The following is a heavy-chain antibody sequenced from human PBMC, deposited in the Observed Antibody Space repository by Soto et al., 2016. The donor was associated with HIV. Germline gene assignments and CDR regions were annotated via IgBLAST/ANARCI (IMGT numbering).Heavy chain of an antibody. V-gene: IGHV3-15*01. J-gene: IGHJ5*02. CDR1: GFTFSSAW. CDR3: TSHLYPT. Sequence: EVQLVESGGGLVKPGGSLRLSCAVSGFTFSSAWMSWVRQAPGKGLEWVGRIKSETDGGTTDYAAPVKGRFTISRDDSKNTLYLQMNSLKTEDTAVYYCTSHLYPTWGQGMLVTVSS. CDR2: IKSETDGGTT. D-gene: IGHD3-16*01.